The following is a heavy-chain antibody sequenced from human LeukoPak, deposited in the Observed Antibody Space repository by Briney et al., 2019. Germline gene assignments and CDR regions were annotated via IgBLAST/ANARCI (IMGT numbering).Heavy chain of an antibody. CDR3: ARFPGIAAAGVDY. Sequence: TSETLSLTCAVYGGSFSGYYWSWIRQPPGKGQEWIGEINHRGSTNYNPSLKSRVTISVDTSKNQFSLKLSSVTAADTAVYYCARFPGIAAAGVDYWGQGTLVTVSS. V-gene: IGHV4-34*01. CDR1: GGSFSGYY. D-gene: IGHD6-13*01. J-gene: IGHJ4*02. CDR2: INHRGST.